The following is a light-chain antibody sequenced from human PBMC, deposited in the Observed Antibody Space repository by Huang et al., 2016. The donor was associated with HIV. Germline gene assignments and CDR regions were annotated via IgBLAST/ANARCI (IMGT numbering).Light chain of an antibody. CDR2: AAS. J-gene: IGKJ4*01. Sequence: GDRVTITCRASQDVSSYLAWYQQKPRKAPKALIFAASTLESGVPSRFSGSGSGTNFTLTLSGLQPEDFATFYCQQVHTYPLTFGGGTRVEIK. CDR3: QQVHTYPLT. V-gene: IGKV1-9*01. CDR1: QDVSSY.